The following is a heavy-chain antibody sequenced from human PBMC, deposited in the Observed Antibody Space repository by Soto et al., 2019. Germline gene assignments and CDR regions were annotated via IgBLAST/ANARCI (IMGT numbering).Heavy chain of an antibody. Sequence: EVQLVESGGGLVQPGGSLRLSCAASGFTFSSYWMSWVRQAPGKGLEWVANIKQDGSETYYVDSVKGRFTISRDNAKNSLYLQMNSLRAEDTAVYYCARTIGSLYYYYGMDVWGQGTTVTVSS. CDR3: ARTIGSLYYYYGMDV. J-gene: IGHJ6*02. D-gene: IGHD5-12*01. CDR2: IKQDGSET. CDR1: GFTFSSYW. V-gene: IGHV3-7*01.